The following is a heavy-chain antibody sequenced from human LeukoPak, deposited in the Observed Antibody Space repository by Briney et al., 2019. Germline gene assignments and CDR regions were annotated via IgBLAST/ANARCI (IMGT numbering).Heavy chain of an antibody. J-gene: IGHJ5*02. CDR2: IYHSGST. V-gene: IGHV4-39*01. Sequence: SETLSLTCTVSGGSIISTSFYWGWIRQPPGKGLAWLGSIYHSGSTYDNPSLKSRVTITVDRSKNQFSLKLSSVTAADTAVYYCARLYYDSRGYYWFDRWGQGTLVTVSS. CDR3: ARLYYDSRGYYWFDR. CDR1: GGSIISTSFY. D-gene: IGHD3-22*01.